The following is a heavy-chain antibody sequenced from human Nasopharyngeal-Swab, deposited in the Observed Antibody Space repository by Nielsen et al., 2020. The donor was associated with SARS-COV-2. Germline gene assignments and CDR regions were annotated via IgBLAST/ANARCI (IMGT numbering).Heavy chain of an antibody. J-gene: IGHJ4*02. Sequence: GESLKISCVASGFTVSGSCMSWVRQAPGKGLEWVSLFHTGDDTNYADAVKGRFTISRDSSKSTMYLQMSSLRGEDTAVYYCARSGARHRGPDYWGQGTLVTVSS. CDR2: FHTGDDT. CDR3: ARSGARHRGPDY. D-gene: IGHD2-15*01. CDR1: GFTVSGSC. V-gene: IGHV3-53*01.